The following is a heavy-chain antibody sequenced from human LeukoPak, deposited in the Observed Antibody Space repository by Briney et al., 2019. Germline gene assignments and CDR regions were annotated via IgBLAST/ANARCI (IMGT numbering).Heavy chain of an antibody. CDR1: GGTFSSYA. Sequence: SVKVSCKASGGTFSSYAISWVRQAPGQGLEWMGGIIPIFGTANYAQKFQGRVTITADESTSTAYMELSSLRSEDTAVYYCARDTSHDSSGYYFSWGQGTLVTVSS. CDR3: ARDTSHDSSGYYFS. J-gene: IGHJ5*02. V-gene: IGHV1-69*13. D-gene: IGHD3-22*01. CDR2: IIPIFGTA.